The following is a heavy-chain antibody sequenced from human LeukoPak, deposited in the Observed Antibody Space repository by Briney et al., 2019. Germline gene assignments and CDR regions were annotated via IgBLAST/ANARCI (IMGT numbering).Heavy chain of an antibody. CDR3: ARDLRGFDY. Sequence: PGGSLRLSCAVSGFTFSDYYMSWIRQAPGKGLEWVSYISSGGSTISHADSVKGRFTISRDNAENSLYLQMNSLRAEDTAVYYCARDLRGFDYWGQGTLVTVSS. J-gene: IGHJ4*02. CDR1: GFTFSDYY. V-gene: IGHV3-11*04. CDR2: ISSGGSTI.